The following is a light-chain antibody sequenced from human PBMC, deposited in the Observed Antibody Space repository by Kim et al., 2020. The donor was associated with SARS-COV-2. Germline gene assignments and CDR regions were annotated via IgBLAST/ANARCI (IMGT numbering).Light chain of an antibody. Sequence: ERATLSCRASQSVSSSYLAWYQQKPGQAPRLLIYGASSRATGIPDRFSGSGSGTDFTLTISRLEPEDFAVYYCQQYGSSPPRVFTFGPGTKVDIK. CDR3: QQYGSSPPRVFT. J-gene: IGKJ3*01. CDR2: GAS. CDR1: QSVSSSY. V-gene: IGKV3-20*01.